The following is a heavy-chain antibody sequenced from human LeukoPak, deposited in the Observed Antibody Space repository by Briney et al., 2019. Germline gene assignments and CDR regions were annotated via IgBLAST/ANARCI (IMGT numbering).Heavy chain of an antibody. J-gene: IGHJ4*02. D-gene: IGHD3-22*01. CDR3: ARGSSSYYYDSSGYYDY. CDR1: GGSISSSSYY. CDR2: IYYSGST. Sequence: SETLSLTCTVSGGSISSSSYYWGWIRQPPGKGLEWIGSIYYSGSTNYNPSLKSRVTISVDTSKNQFSLKLSSVTAADTAVYYCARGSSSYYYDSSGYYDYWGQGTLVTVSS. V-gene: IGHV4-39*07.